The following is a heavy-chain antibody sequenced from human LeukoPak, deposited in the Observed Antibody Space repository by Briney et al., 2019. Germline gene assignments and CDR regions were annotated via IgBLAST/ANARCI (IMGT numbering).Heavy chain of an antibody. CDR1: GGSISSSSYY. CDR3: AGESIFGVGFDY. J-gene: IGHJ4*02. D-gene: IGHD3-3*01. V-gene: IGHV4-39*07. CDR2: IYYSGST. Sequence: SETLSLTCTVSGGSISSSSYYWGWIRQPPGKGLEWIGSIYYSGSTYYNPSLKSRVTISEGTSKNQFSLKLSSVTAADTAVYYCAGESIFGVGFDYWGQGTLVTVSS.